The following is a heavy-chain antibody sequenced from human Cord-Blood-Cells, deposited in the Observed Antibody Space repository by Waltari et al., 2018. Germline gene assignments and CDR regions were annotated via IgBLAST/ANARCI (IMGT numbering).Heavy chain of an antibody. CDR2: INHSGST. V-gene: IGHV4-34*01. Sequence: QVQLQQWGAGLLKPSETLSLTCAVYGGSFSGYYWSWIRQPPGKGLEWIGEINHSGSTNYHPSLKSRVTISVDTSKNQFSLKLSSVTAADTAVYYCARAREVVVYWSGYSYYFDYWGQGTLVTVSS. D-gene: IGHD3-3*01. CDR3: ARAREVVVYWSGYSYYFDY. CDR1: GGSFSGYY. J-gene: IGHJ4*02.